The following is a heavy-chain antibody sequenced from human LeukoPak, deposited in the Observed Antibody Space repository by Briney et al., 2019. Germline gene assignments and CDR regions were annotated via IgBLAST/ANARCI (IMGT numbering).Heavy chain of an antibody. J-gene: IGHJ4*02. V-gene: IGHV1-2*02. Sequence: GASVKVSCKASGYTFTGYYMQWVRQAPGQGLEWMGWINPKSGGTNYAQKFQGRVTMTRDTSISTAYMELSRLRSDDTAVYYCARSPQWELVYCFDCWGQGTLVTVSS. CDR1: GYTFTGYY. CDR3: ARSPQWELVYCFDC. D-gene: IGHD1-26*01. CDR2: INPKSGGT.